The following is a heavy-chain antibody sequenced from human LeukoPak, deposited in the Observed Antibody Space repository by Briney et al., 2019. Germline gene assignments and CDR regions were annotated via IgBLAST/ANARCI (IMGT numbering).Heavy chain of an antibody. CDR3: ARLGRDGYGSQLESDY. CDR2: MNPNSGNT. CDR1: GYTFTSYD. D-gene: IGHD5-24*01. J-gene: IGHJ4*02. Sequence: ASVKVSCKASGYTFTSYDINWVRQATGQGLEWMGWMNPNSGNTGYAQKFQGRVTMTRNTSISTAYMELSSLRSEDTAVYYCARLGRDGYGSQLESDYWGQGTLVTVSS. V-gene: IGHV1-8*01.